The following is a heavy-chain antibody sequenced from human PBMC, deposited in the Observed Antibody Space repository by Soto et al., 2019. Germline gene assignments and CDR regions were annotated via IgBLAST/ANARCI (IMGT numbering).Heavy chain of an antibody. Sequence: GSLRLSCAASGFTFSDYYMSWIRQAPGKGLEWVSYISSSSSYTNYADSVKGRFTISRDNAKNSLYLQMNSLRAEDTAVYYCARRELLGGVDYWGQGTLVTVSS. J-gene: IGHJ4*02. CDR1: GFTFSDYY. CDR3: ARRELLGGVDY. V-gene: IGHV3-11*06. D-gene: IGHD1-26*01. CDR2: ISSSSSYT.